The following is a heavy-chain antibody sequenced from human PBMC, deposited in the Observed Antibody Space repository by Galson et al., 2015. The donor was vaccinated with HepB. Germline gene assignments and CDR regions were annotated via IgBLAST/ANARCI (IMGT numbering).Heavy chain of an antibody. D-gene: IGHD3-10*01. CDR1: GFTFSSYG. CDR3: ARDRDYYGSGSYYYYYYGMDV. CDR2: ISYDGSNK. Sequence: SLRLSCAASGFTFSSYGMHWVRQAPGKGLEWVAVISYDGSNKYYADSVKGRFTISRDNSKNTLYLQMNSLRAEDTAVYYCARDRDYYGSGSYYYYYYGMDVWGQGTTVTVSS. J-gene: IGHJ6*02. V-gene: IGHV3-30*03.